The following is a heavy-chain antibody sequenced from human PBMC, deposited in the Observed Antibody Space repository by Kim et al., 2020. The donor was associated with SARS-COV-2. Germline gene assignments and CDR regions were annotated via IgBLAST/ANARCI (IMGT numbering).Heavy chain of an antibody. Sequence: GGSLRLSCAASGFTFSSYAMHWVRQAPGKGLEWVAVISYDGSNKYYADSVKGRFTISRYNSKNTLYLQMNSLRAEDTAVYYCARGRGSSWSGRWFDPWGQGTLVTVSS. CDR2: ISYDGSNK. CDR3: ARGRGSSWSGRWFDP. J-gene: IGHJ5*02. CDR1: GFTFSSYA. D-gene: IGHD6-13*01. V-gene: IGHV3-30-3*01.